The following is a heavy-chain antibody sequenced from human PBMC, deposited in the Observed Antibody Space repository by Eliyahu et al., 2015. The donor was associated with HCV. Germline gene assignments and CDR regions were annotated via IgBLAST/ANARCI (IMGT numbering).Heavy chain of an antibody. Sequence: QVQLVESGXGLVKPGGSLKISCAASGFTLNXYHMSWIRQAPGKGLEXXALMTFSGSSIYYXDSVRGRFTISRDNVKNSLFLQMNSLRVEDTSLYYCARSRMDGDWDTLYFDLWGLGSLVTVSS. CDR2: MTFSGSSI. J-gene: IGHJ2*01. CDR1: GFTLNXYH. V-gene: IGHV3-11*04. CDR3: ARSRMDGDWDTLYFDL. D-gene: IGHD2-21*01.